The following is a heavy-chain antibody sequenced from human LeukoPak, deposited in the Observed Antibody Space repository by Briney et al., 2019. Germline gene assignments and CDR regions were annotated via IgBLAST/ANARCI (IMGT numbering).Heavy chain of an antibody. D-gene: IGHD4-17*01. V-gene: IGHV3-30-3*01. J-gene: IGHJ4*02. Sequence: GGSLRLSCAASGFTFSSYAVHWVRQAPGKGLEWVAVISYDGSNKYYADSVKGRFTISRDNSKNTLYLQMNSLRAEGTAVYYCASLTYGDSIFDYWGQGTLVTVSS. CDR2: ISYDGSNK. CDR3: ASLTYGDSIFDY. CDR1: GFTFSSYA.